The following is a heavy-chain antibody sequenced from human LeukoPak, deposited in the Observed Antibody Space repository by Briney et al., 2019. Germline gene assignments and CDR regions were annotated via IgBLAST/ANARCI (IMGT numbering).Heavy chain of an antibody. CDR2: ISGSSSNI. V-gene: IGHV3-48*04. D-gene: IGHD6-13*01. CDR1: GLTFSS. J-gene: IGHJ6*02. CDR3: ARDPSSTWYASYGTDV. Sequence: PGGSLRLSCAASGLTFSSMNWVRQAPGKGLKWVSYISGSSSNIYYADSVKGRFSISRDNAKNSLYLQMNSLRGDDTGIYYCARDPSSTWYASYGTDVWGQGTTVTVSS.